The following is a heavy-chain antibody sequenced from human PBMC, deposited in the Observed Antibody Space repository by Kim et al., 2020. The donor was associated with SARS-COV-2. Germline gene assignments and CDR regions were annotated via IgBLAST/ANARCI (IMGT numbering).Heavy chain of an antibody. V-gene: IGHV4-34*01. CDR3: ASGSGSGSYDWFDP. Sequence: NPSLKSRVTISVDTSKNQVSRKLSSVTAADTAVYYCASGSGSGSYDWFDPWGQGTLVTVSS. J-gene: IGHJ5*02. D-gene: IGHD3-10*01.